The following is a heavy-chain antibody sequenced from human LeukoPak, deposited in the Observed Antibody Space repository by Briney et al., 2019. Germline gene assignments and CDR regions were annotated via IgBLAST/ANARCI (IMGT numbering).Heavy chain of an antibody. CDR1: GFTFSSYA. D-gene: IGHD6-13*01. CDR2: ISGSGGST. Sequence: GGPLRLSCAASGFTFSSYAMSWVRQAPGKGLEWVSAISGSGGSTYYADSVKGRFTISRDNSKNTLYLQMNSLRAEDTAVYYCAKSTGSSWYYFDYWGQGTLVTVSS. J-gene: IGHJ4*02. V-gene: IGHV3-23*01. CDR3: AKSTGSSWYYFDY.